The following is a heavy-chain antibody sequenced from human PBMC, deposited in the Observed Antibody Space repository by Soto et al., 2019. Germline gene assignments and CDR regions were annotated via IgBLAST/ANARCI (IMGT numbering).Heavy chain of an antibody. D-gene: IGHD3-10*01. CDR3: ARDPSHGSGTYLDY. CDR2: IWYDGSNK. V-gene: IGHV3-33*01. J-gene: IGHJ4*02. Sequence: VHLVESGGGVVQPGRSLRLSCAASGFTFSNYGMHWVRQAPGKGLEWVGVIWYDGSNKYYGDSVKGRFTISRDNSKNTLFVQMNSLRADDTAVYYCARDPSHGSGTYLDYWGQGTLVTVSS. CDR1: GFTFSNYG.